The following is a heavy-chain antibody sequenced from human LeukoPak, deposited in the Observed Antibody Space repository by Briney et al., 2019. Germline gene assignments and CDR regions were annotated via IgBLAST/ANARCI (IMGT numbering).Heavy chain of an antibody. CDR3: ASCLDGNSDWIFFDY. V-gene: IGHV4-30-2*01. D-gene: IGHD3-3*01. J-gene: IGHJ4*02. CDR2: IYHSWST. Sequence: SETLSLTCAASGGSISSGGNSWSWIRQPPGKGLEWIGYIYHSWSTYYNPSLKRRVTISVDRSKIQFSLKLSSVNAADTAVYYCASCLDGNSDWIFFDYWGQGTLVTVSS. CDR1: GGSISSGGNS.